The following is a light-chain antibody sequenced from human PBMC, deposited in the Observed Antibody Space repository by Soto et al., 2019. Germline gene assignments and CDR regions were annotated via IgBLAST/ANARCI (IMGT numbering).Light chain of an antibody. CDR2: GNT. Sequence: QSVLTQPPSVSGAPGQRVTISCTGSNSNIGAGYDVHWYQQLPGTAPKLLIYGNTNRPSGVPDRFSGSKSGTSASLAITGLQAEDEADYYCQSYDSSLSGVVFGGGTKLTVL. V-gene: IGLV1-40*01. J-gene: IGLJ2*01. CDR3: QSYDSSLSGVV. CDR1: NSNIGAGYD.